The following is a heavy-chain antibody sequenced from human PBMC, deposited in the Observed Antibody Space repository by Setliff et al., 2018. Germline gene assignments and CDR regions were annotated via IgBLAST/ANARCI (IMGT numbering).Heavy chain of an antibody. V-gene: IGHV3-21*01. D-gene: IGHD6-25*01. Sequence: GGSLRLSCAASGFPFSIYSMHWVRQAPGKGLEWVSSISDSSFHIYYADSVKGRFTISRDNAKNSLYLQMNSLRADDTAVYYCARSPANGGHDAFDIWGQGTMVTVSS. J-gene: IGHJ3*02. CDR2: ISDSSFHI. CDR3: ARSPANGGHDAFDI. CDR1: GFPFSIYS.